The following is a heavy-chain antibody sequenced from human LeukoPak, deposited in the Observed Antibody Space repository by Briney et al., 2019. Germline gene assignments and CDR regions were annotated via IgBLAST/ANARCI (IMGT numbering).Heavy chain of an antibody. CDR1: GYTFTGYY. V-gene: IGHV1-2*02. CDR2: INPNSGGT. Sequence: ASVKVSCKASGYTFTGYYMHWVRQAPGQGLEWMGWINPNSGGTNYAQKFQGRVTMTRDTSISTAYMELSRLRSDDTAVYYCAARAPPPFWSGYPLDYWGQGTLVTVSS. D-gene: IGHD3-3*01. CDR3: AARAPPPFWSGYPLDY. J-gene: IGHJ4*02.